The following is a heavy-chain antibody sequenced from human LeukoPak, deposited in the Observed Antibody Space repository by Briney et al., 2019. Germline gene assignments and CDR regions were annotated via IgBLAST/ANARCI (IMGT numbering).Heavy chain of an antibody. Sequence: SETLSLTCTVSGGSISSYYWSWIRQSAGKGLEWIGRIYSSGRTNYNPSLKSRVTMSVDTSKNQFSLKLSSVTAADTAVYYCARQASYYGSGVYFDYWGQGTLVTVSS. CDR1: GGSISSYY. CDR2: IYSSGRT. CDR3: ARQASYYGSGVYFDY. D-gene: IGHD3-10*01. J-gene: IGHJ4*02. V-gene: IGHV4-4*07.